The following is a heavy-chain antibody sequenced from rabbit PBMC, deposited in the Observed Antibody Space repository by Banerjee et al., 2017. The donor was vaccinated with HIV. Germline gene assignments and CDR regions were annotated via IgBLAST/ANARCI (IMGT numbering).Heavy chain of an antibody. CDR1: GFSFRSSYC. Sequence: QSLEESGGDLVKPGASLTLTCTASGFSFRSSYCICWVRQAPGKGLEWIACIYAGSSGTTYYASWAKGRFTISKTSSTTVTLQMTSLTAADTATCFCARELVVVLMGLGYYGMDLWGPGTLVTVS. D-gene: IGHD8-1*01. V-gene: IGHV1S40*01. CDR2: IYAGSSGTT. J-gene: IGHJ6*01. CDR3: ARELVVVLMGLGYYGMDL.